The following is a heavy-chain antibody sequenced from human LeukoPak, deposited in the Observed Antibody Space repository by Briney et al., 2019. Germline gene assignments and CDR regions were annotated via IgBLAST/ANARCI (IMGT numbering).Heavy chain of an antibody. CDR2: IQFDGSNK. D-gene: IGHD3-3*01. CDR3: AKENDFWSGPEG. V-gene: IGHV3-30*02. CDR1: GFIFSNYG. Sequence: GGSLRLSCVTSGFIFSNYGMHWVGQAPGKGLEWLTFIQFDGSNKLYADSVKGRFTVSRDTSKNTVYLQMTSLRVEDTAVYYCAKENDFWSGPEGWGQGTLVTVSS. J-gene: IGHJ4*02.